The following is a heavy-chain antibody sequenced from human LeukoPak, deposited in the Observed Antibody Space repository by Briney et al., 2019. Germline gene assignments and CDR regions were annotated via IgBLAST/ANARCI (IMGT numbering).Heavy chain of an antibody. CDR1: GFTFSSYA. Sequence: PGGSLRLSCAASGFTFSSYAMHWVRQAPGKGLEWVAVISYDGSNKYYADSVKGRFTISRDNSKNTLYLQMNSLRAEDAAVYYCAKVARTERYFDYWGQGTLVTVSS. V-gene: IGHV3-30-3*01. CDR2: ISYDGSNK. J-gene: IGHJ4*02. D-gene: IGHD1-1*01. CDR3: AKVARTERYFDY.